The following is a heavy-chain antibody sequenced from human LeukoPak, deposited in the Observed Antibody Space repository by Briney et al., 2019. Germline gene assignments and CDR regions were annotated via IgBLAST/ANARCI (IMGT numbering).Heavy chain of an antibody. CDR2: ISSSSSYI. CDR1: GFTFSSYS. CDR3: AREGTIFGVVITHLFDY. D-gene: IGHD3-3*01. J-gene: IGHJ4*02. Sequence: PGGSLRLSCAASGFTFSSYSMNWVRQAPGKGLEWVSSISSSSSYIYYADSVKGRFTISRDNAKNSLYLQMNSLRAEDTAVYYCAREGTIFGVVITHLFDYWGQGTLVTVSS. V-gene: IGHV3-21*01.